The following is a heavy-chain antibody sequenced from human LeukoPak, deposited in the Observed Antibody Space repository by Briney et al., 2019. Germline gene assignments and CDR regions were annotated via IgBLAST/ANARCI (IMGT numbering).Heavy chain of an antibody. CDR1: GFTFSSYW. CDR3: AKAGGSGSPYFDY. CDR2: IKQDGSEK. Sequence: GGSLRLSCAASGFTFSSYWMNWVRQAPGKGLEWVANIKQDGSEKYYADSVKGRFTISRDNSKNTLYLQMNSLRAEDTAVYYCAKAGGSGSPYFDYWGQGTLVTVSS. V-gene: IGHV3-7*01. D-gene: IGHD3-10*01. J-gene: IGHJ4*02.